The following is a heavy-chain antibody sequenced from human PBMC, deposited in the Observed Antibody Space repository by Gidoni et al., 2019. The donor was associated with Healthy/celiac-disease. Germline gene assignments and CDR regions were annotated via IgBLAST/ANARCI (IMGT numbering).Heavy chain of an antibody. CDR3: ARGPYTAMVFLSDYDSSGYFDY. D-gene: IGHD3-22*01. V-gene: IGHV1-2*02. J-gene: IGHJ4*02. CDR2: INPNSGGT. CDR1: GYTFPGYF. Sequence: QVPLVQSVAEVKKPGASVTVSCHASGYTFPGYFLPWVRQATGQGLEWMGWINPNSGGTNYAQKFQGRVTMTRDTSISTAYMELSRLRSDDTAVYYCARGPYTAMVFLSDYDSSGYFDYWGQGTLVTVSS.